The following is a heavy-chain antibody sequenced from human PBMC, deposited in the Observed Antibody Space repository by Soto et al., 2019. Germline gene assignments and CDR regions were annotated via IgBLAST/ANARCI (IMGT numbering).Heavy chain of an antibody. CDR1: GYTFTTYD. Sequence: QVQLVQSGAEVKKPGASVKVSCKASGYTFTTYDINWVRQATGQGLEWMAWMNPNSGNTGYAQKFQDRGTMTRDNSISTAYMELSGLTSEDTAVYYCARGGTAVATRPLDSWGQGPLVTVSS. V-gene: IGHV1-8*01. D-gene: IGHD6-19*01. CDR2: MNPNSGNT. J-gene: IGHJ4*02. CDR3: ARGGTAVATRPLDS.